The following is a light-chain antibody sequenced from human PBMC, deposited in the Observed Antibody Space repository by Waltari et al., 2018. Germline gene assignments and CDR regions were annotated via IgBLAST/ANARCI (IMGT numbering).Light chain of an antibody. V-gene: IGKV3-20*01. Sequence: EIVLTQSPGTASLSPGERVTLSCRASQSVGSSSLAWYQQKPGQAPRLVIYRASRRATGIPDRCSGSGSGTDFSLTISRLEPEDFAVYYCQQHGTLPVTFGQGTKVEIK. CDR2: RAS. CDR3: QQHGTLPVT. CDR1: QSVGSSS. J-gene: IGKJ1*01.